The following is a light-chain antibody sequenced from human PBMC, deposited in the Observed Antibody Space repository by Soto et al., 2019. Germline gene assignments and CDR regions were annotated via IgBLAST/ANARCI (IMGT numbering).Light chain of an antibody. CDR3: SSFTGSTTWV. CDR2: DVS. J-gene: IGLJ3*02. V-gene: IGLV2-14*03. CDR1: NSDIGGYDY. Sequence: QSALTPPASVSGSPVQSITISCTGTNSDIGGYDYVSWYQQHPGKAPKLLIYDVSKRPSGLSNRFSGSKSGNTASLTISGLLTEDEADYYCSSFTGSTTWVFGGGTQLTVL.